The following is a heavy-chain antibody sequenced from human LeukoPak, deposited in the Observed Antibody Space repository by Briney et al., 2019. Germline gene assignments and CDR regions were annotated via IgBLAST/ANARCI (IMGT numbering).Heavy chain of an antibody. V-gene: IGHV1-8*01. CDR2: MNPNSGNT. CDR3: ARDRWKQWLVPFDY. Sequence: ASVKVSCKASGYTFISYDINWVRQAPGQGLEWMGWMNPNSGNTGYVRKFQGRVTLTRDTSLSTAYMELSSLRSEDTAVYYCARDRWKQWLVPFDYWGQGTLVTVSS. D-gene: IGHD6-19*01. J-gene: IGHJ4*02. CDR1: GYTFISYD.